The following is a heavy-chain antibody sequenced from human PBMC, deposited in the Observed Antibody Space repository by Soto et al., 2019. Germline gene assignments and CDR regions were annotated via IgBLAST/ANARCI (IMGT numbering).Heavy chain of an antibody. CDR1: GYTFTGCY. J-gene: IGHJ5*02. CDR2: INPNSGGT. Sequence: GASVKVSCKASGYTFTGCYMHWVRQAPGQGLEWMGWINPNSGGTNYAQKCQGWVTMTRDTSISTAYMELSRLRSDDTAVYYCARESGSYSGWFDPWGQGTLVTVSS. V-gene: IGHV1-2*04. D-gene: IGHD1-26*01. CDR3: ARESGSYSGWFDP.